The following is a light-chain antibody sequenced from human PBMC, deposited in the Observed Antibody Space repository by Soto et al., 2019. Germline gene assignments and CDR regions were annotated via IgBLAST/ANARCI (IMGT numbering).Light chain of an antibody. CDR1: QSVGSY. Sequence: EIVLTQSPATLSLSPGERATLSCRASQSVGSYLAWYQQKPGQAPRLLIYDASNRATGIPARFSGSGSGTDFTLTISSLEPEDFAVYYCQQRSSWPTWTFGQGTKVDIK. CDR2: DAS. V-gene: IGKV3-11*01. CDR3: QQRSSWPTWT. J-gene: IGKJ1*01.